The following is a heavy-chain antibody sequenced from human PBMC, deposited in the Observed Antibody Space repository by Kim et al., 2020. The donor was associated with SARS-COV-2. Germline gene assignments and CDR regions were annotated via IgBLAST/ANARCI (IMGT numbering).Heavy chain of an antibody. Sequence: TNYNPSLKSRVTISVDTSKNQFSLKLRSVTAADTAIYYCAKDLGTGGWNYWGQGTLVSVSS. V-gene: IGHV4-59*01. CDR2: T. D-gene: IGHD1-1*01. J-gene: IGHJ4*02. CDR3: AKDLGTGGWNY.